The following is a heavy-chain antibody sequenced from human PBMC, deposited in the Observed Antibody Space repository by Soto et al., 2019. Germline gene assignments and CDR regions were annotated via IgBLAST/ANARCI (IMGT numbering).Heavy chain of an antibody. D-gene: IGHD3-10*01. J-gene: IGHJ4*02. CDR2: ISYEGSNK. CDR3: ANFYGSGSYYKDPHY. Sequence: GGSLRLSCAASGFTFSSYGMHWVRQAPGKGLEWVAVISYEGSNKYYADSVKGRFTISRDNSKNTLYLQMNSLRAEDTAVYYCANFYGSGSYYKDPHYWGQGTLVTVSS. CDR1: GFTFSSYG. V-gene: IGHV3-30*18.